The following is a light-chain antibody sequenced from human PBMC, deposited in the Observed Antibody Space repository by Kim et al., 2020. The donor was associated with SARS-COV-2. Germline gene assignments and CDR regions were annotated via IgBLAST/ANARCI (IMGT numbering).Light chain of an antibody. CDR1: SLRSYY. CDR2: GKN. V-gene: IGLV3-19*01. J-gene: IGLJ3*02. CDR3: NSRDSSGNRV. Sequence: SSELTQDPAVSVALGQTVRITCQGDSLRSYYASWXQQKPGQAPVLVIYGKNNRPSGIPDRFSGSSSGNTASLTITGAQAEDEADCYCNSRDSSGNRVFGG.